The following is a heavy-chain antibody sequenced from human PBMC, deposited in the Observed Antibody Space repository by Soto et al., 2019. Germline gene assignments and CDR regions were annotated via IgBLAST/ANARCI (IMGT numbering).Heavy chain of an antibody. D-gene: IGHD3-3*01. CDR3: ARAHDFWGGRQQPIDS. Sequence: PXGTLSLTCAVYGGSFSGYYWSWIRQPPGKGLEWIAEINHSGKTFYNPSLQSRVSISVDTPKNQLSLSLTSVTAADTAVYYCARAHDFWGGRQQPIDSWGQGTLVTVSS. CDR2: INHSGKT. V-gene: IGHV4-34*01. CDR1: GGSFSGYY. J-gene: IGHJ4*02.